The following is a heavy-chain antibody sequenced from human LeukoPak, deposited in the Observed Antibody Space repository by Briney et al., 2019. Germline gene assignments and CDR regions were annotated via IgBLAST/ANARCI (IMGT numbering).Heavy chain of an antibody. V-gene: IGHV1-24*01. CDR3: ARDRAGYSSGWYFGY. CDR1: GYTLTELS. J-gene: IGHJ4*02. CDR2: FDPEDGET. D-gene: IGHD6-19*01. Sequence: GASVKVSCKVSGYTLTELSMHWVRQAPGKGLEWMGGFDPEDGETIYAQKFQGRVTITADESTSTAYMELSSLRSEDTAVYYCARDRAGYSSGWYFGYWGQGTLVTVSS.